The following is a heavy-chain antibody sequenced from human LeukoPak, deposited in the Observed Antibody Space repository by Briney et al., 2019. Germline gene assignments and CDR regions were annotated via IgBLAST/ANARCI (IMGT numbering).Heavy chain of an antibody. CDR3: ARDGLEGGYNYNWFDP. CDR2: INPSDGRT. Sequence: ASVKVSCKVSGYTLTELSMHWVRQAPGQGLEWMGIINPSDGRTSYAQKFQGRVTMTRDTSTSTVFMELSSLRSEDTAVYYCARDGLEGGYNYNWFDPWGQGTLVTVSS. D-gene: IGHD5-24*01. V-gene: IGHV1-46*01. CDR1: GYTLTELS. J-gene: IGHJ5*02.